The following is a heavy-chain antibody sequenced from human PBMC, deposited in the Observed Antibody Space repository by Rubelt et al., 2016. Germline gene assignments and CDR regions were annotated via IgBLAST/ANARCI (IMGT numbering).Heavy chain of an antibody. D-gene: IGHD5-24*01. V-gene: IGHV4-39*01. CDR1: GGSIYSGSYY. CDR2: IYYTGST. CDR3: ASQSGNANNWYWFDP. Sequence: QLQVQESGPGLVKPSETLSLTCTVSGGSIYSGSYYWGWIRQAPGKGLQWIGSIYYTGSTFYNPSLDSRVTMSVDTSKNLFSLKLSSVTAADTAVYYCASQSGNANNWYWFDPWGQGTLVTVSS. J-gene: IGHJ5*01.